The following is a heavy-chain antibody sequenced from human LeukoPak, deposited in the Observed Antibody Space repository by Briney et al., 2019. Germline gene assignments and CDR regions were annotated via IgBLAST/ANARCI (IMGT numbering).Heavy chain of an antibody. J-gene: IGHJ4*02. CDR3: AKPRSGWLQAPFDY. V-gene: IGHV3-9*01. D-gene: IGHD5-24*01. CDR2: ISWNSGSI. Sequence: GRSLRLSCAASGFTFDDYAMHWVRQAPGKGLEWVSGISWNSGSIGYADSVKGRFTISRDNAKNSLYLQMNSLRAEDTALYYCAKPRSGWLQAPFDYWGQGTPVTVSS. CDR1: GFTFDDYA.